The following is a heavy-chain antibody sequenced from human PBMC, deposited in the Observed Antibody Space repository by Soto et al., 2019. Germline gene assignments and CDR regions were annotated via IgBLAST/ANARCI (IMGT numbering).Heavy chain of an antibody. CDR1: GYTFTSYD. Sequence: ASVKVSCKASGYTFTSYDINWVRQATGQGLERMGWMNPNSGNTGYAQKFQGRVTMTRNTSISTAYMELSSLRSEDTAVYYCARGSALSGGYYYYGMDVWGQGTTVTVSS. D-gene: IGHD3-10*01. V-gene: IGHV1-8*01. J-gene: IGHJ6*02. CDR3: ARGSALSGGYYYYGMDV. CDR2: MNPNSGNT.